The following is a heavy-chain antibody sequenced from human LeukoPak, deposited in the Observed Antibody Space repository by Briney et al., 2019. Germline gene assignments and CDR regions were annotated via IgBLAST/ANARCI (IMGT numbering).Heavy chain of an antibody. V-gene: IGHV3-33*08. CDR3: ARGTGPAASDIDY. CDR2: IWYDGSNK. J-gene: IGHJ4*02. D-gene: IGHD6-25*01. Sequence: GGSLRLSCAASGFTFGSYGMHWVRQAPGKGLEWVAVIWYDGSNKYYADSVKGRFTISRDNSKNTLYLQMNSLRAEDTAVYYCARGTGPAASDIDYWGQGTLVTVSS. CDR1: GFTFGSYG.